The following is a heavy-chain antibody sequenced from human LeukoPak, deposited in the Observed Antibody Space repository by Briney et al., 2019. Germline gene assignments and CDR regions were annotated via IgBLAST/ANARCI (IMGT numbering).Heavy chain of an antibody. J-gene: IGHJ2*01. CDR3: VRDAVVADGGWFFDL. CDR2: IGTAGDT. V-gene: IGHV3-13*01. Sequence: WXRHATXXXLEWXSDIGTAGDTYYSGSVEGRFTISRENAKNSLYLQMNNLRAGDTAVYYCVRDAVVADGGWFFDLWGRGTLVTVSS. D-gene: IGHD5-18*01.